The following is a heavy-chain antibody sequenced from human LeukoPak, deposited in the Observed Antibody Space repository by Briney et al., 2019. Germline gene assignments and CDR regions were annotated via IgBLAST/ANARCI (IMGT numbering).Heavy chain of an antibody. CDR1: GGSISSSY. Sequence: SETLSLTCTVSGGSISSSYWSWIRQPPGKGLEWIGYISYSGGTNYNPSLKSRVTISVDTSKNQFSLKLSSVTAADTAVYYCARGRDGYVNFDYWGQGTLVTVSS. D-gene: IGHD5-24*01. J-gene: IGHJ4*02. CDR3: ARGRDGYVNFDY. V-gene: IGHV4-59*12. CDR2: ISYSGGT.